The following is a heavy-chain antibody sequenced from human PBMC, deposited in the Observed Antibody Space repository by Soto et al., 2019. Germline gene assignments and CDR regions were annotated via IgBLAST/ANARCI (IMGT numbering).Heavy chain of an antibody. Sequence: QLQLQESGPGLVKPSETLSLTYTVPGGSISSSRYYRGWIRQTPGKGLLWIGSIYYSGLTYYNPSLKRRLIISVGTSKVQFSLKRSAETAAATAVYGLARRRGDFWRGTRPPYSTENFQQWGPSTLVTVSS. CDR3: ARRRGDFWRGTRPPYSTENFQQ. CDR2: IYYSGLT. CDR1: GGSISSSRYY. V-gene: IGHV4-39*01. J-gene: IGHJ1*01. D-gene: IGHD3-3*01.